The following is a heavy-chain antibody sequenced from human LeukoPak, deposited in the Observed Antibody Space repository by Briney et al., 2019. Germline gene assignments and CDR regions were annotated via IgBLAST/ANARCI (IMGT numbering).Heavy chain of an antibody. Sequence: GGSLRLSCSASGFTLSNYWMHWVRQAPGKGLVWVARLHSNGAFTTYADSVKGRFTISRDTAKNTLYLQMNSLRVEDTAVYYCASFVVVTAGDYWGQGTLVTVSS. CDR3: ASFVVVTAGDY. D-gene: IGHD2-21*02. CDR2: LHSNGAFT. V-gene: IGHV3-74*01. CDR1: GFTLSNYW. J-gene: IGHJ4*01.